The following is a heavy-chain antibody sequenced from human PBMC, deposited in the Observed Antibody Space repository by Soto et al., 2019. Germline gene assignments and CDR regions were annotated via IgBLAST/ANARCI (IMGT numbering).Heavy chain of an antibody. Sequence: LSLTCTVSGGSISSHYWSWVRQAPGKGLEWIGHIYYRGSTSYNPSLRSRSTISVDTSNNQFSLKLNSVTTADTAVYYCARDGREASGMDVWGQGTKVTVSS. V-gene: IGHV4-59*11. CDR2: IYYRGST. D-gene: IGHD1-26*01. CDR3: ARDGREASGMDV. J-gene: IGHJ6*02. CDR1: GGSISSHY.